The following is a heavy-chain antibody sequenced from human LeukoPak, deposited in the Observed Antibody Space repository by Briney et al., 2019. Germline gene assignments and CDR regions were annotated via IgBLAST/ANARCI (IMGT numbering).Heavy chain of an antibody. V-gene: IGHV1-18*01. Sequence: ASVKVSCKASGGTFSSYAISWVRQAPGQGLEWMGWISAYNGNTNYAQKLQGRVTMTTDTSTSTAYMELRSLRSDDTAVYYCARRSIAAAGPHYMDVWGKGTTVTVSS. J-gene: IGHJ6*03. CDR1: GGTFSSYA. CDR2: ISAYNGNT. D-gene: IGHD6-13*01. CDR3: ARRSIAAAGPHYMDV.